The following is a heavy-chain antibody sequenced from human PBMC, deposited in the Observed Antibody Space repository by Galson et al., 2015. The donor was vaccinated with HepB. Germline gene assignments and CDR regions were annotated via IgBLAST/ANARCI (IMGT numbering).Heavy chain of an antibody. Sequence: LSLTCTVSGGSISSYYWGWIRQPAGKGLEWIGRIYSTGGTSYDPSLKSRVTMSVDTSKNQFSLNLNSVTAADTAMYYCARRASAGKYFDYWGQGTLVTVSS. CDR1: GGSISSYY. J-gene: IGHJ4*02. V-gene: IGHV4-4*07. CDR3: ARRASAGKYFDY. D-gene: IGHD6-13*01. CDR2: IYSTGGT.